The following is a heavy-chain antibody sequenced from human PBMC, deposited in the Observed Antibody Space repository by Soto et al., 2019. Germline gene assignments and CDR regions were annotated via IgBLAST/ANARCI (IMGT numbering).Heavy chain of an antibody. D-gene: IGHD3-3*01. J-gene: IGHJ6*03. Sequence: ASVKVSCKASGYTFTSYDINWVRQATGQGLEWMGWMNPNSGNTGYAQKFQGRVTMTRNTSISTAYMELSSLRSEDTAVYYCALRFLAWLFPYYYYYMDVWGKGTPVTVSS. CDR1: GYTFTSYD. V-gene: IGHV1-8*01. CDR2: MNPNSGNT. CDR3: ALRFLAWLFPYYYYYMDV.